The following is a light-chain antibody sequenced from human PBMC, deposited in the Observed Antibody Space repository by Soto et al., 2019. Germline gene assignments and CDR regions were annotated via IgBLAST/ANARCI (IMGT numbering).Light chain of an antibody. J-gene: IGKJ4*01. V-gene: IGKV3-20*01. CDR3: QQYNSWPLT. CDR2: GAS. CDR1: QSVSSDF. Sequence: EIVLTQSPGTLSLSPGERATLSCRASQSVSSDFLAWYQQKPGQSPRLLIFGASSRATGIPDRFSGSGSGTGFTLTISRLEPEDFAVYYCQQYNSWPLTFGGGTKVEIK.